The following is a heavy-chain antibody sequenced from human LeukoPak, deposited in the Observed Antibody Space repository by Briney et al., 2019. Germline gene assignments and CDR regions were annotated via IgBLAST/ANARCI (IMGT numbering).Heavy chain of an antibody. J-gene: IGHJ4*02. CDR2: ISSSGSTI. V-gene: IGHV3-48*03. Sequence: PGGSLRLPCAASGFTFSSFELNWVRQAPGKGLEWVSYISSSGSTIYYADSVKGRFTSSRDNAKNSLYLQLNSLRAEDTAVYYCARDDRYGDFHYFDYWGQGTLVTVSS. D-gene: IGHD4-17*01. CDR1: GFTFSSFE. CDR3: ARDDRYGDFHYFDY.